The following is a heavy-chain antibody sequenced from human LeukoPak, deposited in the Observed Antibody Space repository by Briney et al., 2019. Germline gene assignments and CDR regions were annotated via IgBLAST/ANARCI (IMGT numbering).Heavy chain of an antibody. CDR2: INQHGSEK. J-gene: IGHJ3*02. Sequence: PGGSLRLSCAASGFTFSSYWMSWVRQAPGKGLEWVANINQHGSEKFYVDSVKGRFTISRDNAKNSLHLQMNSLRAEDTAVYYCARHTYSSDWLLDAFDIWGQGTMVTVSS. V-gene: IGHV3-7*01. CDR3: ARHTYSSDWLLDAFDI. CDR1: GFTFSSYW. D-gene: IGHD6-19*01.